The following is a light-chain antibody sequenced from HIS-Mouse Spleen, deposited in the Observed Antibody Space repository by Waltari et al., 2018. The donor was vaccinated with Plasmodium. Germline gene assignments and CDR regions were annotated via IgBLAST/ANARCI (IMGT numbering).Light chain of an antibody. V-gene: IGLV3-10*01. Sequence: SYELTQPPSVSVSPGHTARITCSGDALPTKYAYRYQQKSGQAPVLVIYEDSKRPSGIPERFSGSSSGTMATLTISGAQVEDEADYYCYSTDSSGNHRVFGGGTKLTVL. CDR1: ALPTKY. CDR3: YSTDSSGNHRV. J-gene: IGLJ3*02. CDR2: EDS.